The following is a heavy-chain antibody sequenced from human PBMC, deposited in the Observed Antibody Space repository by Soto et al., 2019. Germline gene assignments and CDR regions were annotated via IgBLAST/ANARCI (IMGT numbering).Heavy chain of an antibody. CDR1: GPTFIAYY. CDR2: ITPFNGDT. V-gene: IGHV1-2*02. CDR3: ARVRVVVGATIDS. J-gene: IGHJ4*02. Sequence: QLVQSGAEVKKPGASVKVSCKTSGPTFIAYYIHWVRQAPGQGLEWMGWITPFNGDTSYAQKFQGRVTMTTDTSTSTVFMELRSLRFDDTAVYYCARVRVVVGATIDSWGQGTLVTVSS. D-gene: IGHD2-15*01.